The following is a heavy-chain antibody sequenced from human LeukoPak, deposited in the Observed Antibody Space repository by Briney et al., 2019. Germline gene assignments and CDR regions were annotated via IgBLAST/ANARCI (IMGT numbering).Heavy chain of an antibody. Sequence: GGSLGLSCAASGLIFSSYGMHWVPQAPGEGLEWVAYIRHDESKTFYADSVKGRFTISRDNSKNTLYLQMHSLRAEDTALYYCAKPVIPSAYQGTYYMDVWGKGTTVTVSS. CDR2: IRHDESKT. CDR1: GLIFSSYG. CDR3: AKPVIPSAYQGTYYMDV. D-gene: IGHD3-16*01. J-gene: IGHJ6*03. V-gene: IGHV3-30*02.